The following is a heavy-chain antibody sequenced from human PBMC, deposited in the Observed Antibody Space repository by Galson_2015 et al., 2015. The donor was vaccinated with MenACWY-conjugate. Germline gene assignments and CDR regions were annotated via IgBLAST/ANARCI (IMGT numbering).Heavy chain of an antibody. CDR1: GFTFSGHA. CDR3: AKVAGYCSDDTCYSDY. V-gene: IGHV3-23*01. D-gene: IGHD2-15*01. CDR2: ISAGGDTT. J-gene: IGHJ4*02. Sequence: SLRLSCAASGFTFSGHAMSWVRQSPGKGLEWVSGISAGGDTTDYADSVKGRFTISRDNSMRTLYLQMNSLRAEDTAVYYCAKVAGYCSDDTCYSDYWGQGTLVTVSS.